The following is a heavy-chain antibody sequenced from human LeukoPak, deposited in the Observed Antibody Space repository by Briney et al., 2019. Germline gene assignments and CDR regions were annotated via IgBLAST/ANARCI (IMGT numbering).Heavy chain of an antibody. V-gene: IGHV1-18*04. J-gene: IGHJ6*03. CDR1: GYTFTSYY. CDR2: ISAYNGNT. Sequence: GASVKVSCKASGYTFTSYYMHWVRQAPGQGLEWMGWISAYNGNTNYAQKLQGRVTMTTDTSTSTAYMELRSLRSDDTAVYYCARTRAEVGATNNYYYYYMDVWGKGTTVTISS. D-gene: IGHD1-26*01. CDR3: ARTRAEVGATNNYYYYYMDV.